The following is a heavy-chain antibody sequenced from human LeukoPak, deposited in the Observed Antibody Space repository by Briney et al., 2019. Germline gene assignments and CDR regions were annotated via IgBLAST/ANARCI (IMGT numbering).Heavy chain of an antibody. CDR3: ASLLFSSSWSHYYYYYMDV. CDR1: GFTFSSFA. V-gene: IGHV3-30*04. D-gene: IGHD6-13*01. J-gene: IGHJ6*03. Sequence: GRSLRLSCAASGFTFSSFAMHWVRQAPGKGLEWVAVISYDGSNKYYADSVKGRFTISRDNSKNTLCLQMNSLRAEDTAVYYCASLLFSSSWSHYYYYYMDVWGKGTTVTVSS. CDR2: ISYDGSNK.